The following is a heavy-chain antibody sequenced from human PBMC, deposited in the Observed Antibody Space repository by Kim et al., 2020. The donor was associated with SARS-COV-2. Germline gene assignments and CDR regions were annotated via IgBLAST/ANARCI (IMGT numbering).Heavy chain of an antibody. D-gene: IGHD3-3*01. Sequence: GGSLRLSCAASGFTVSSNYMSWVRQAPGKGLEWVSVIYSGGSIYYADSVKARFTISRDNSKNTLYLQMNSLRAEDTAVYHCASGRFLEWPCGFDLWGQGT. V-gene: IGHV3-66*01. CDR2: IYSGGSI. J-gene: IGHJ3*01. CDR3: ASGRFLEWPCGFDL. CDR1: GFTVSSNY.